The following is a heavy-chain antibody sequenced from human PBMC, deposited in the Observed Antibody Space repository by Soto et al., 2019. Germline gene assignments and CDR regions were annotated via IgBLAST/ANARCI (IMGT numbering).Heavy chain of an antibody. CDR3: ARGGLEPFDY. CDR2: INDYAPTI. D-gene: IGHD1-1*01. J-gene: IGHJ4*02. CDR1: GFNRGSYW. Sequence: PGGSLRLSCAASGFNRGSYWMHWVRQAPGKGLGWVSRINDYAPTINYAEFVEGRFTISRDDAKSEVYLQMNNLRAEDTAVYYCARGGLEPFDYWGQGALVTVS. V-gene: IGHV3-74*01.